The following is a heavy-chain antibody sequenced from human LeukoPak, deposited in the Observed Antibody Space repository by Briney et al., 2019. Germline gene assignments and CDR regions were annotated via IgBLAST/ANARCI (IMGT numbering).Heavy chain of an antibody. J-gene: IGHJ3*02. V-gene: IGHV3-7*03. CDR2: INQDGSRK. D-gene: IGHD3-10*01. CDR1: GFTFSSHW. Sequence: PGGSLRLSCAASGFTFSSHWMSWVRLAPGKGLEWVANINQDGSRKYYVDSVKGRFTISRDNAKNSVYLEMNTLRAEDTAVYSCARERSDGSGNRGFAFDIWGQGTLVTVSS. CDR3: ARERSDGSGNRGFAFDI.